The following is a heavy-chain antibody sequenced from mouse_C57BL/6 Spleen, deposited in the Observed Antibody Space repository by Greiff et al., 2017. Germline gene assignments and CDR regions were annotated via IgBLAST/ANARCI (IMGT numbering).Heavy chain of an antibody. Sequence: VQLQQSGPGLVKPSQSLSLTCSVTGYSITSGYYWNWIRQFPGNKLEWMGYISYDGSNNYNPSLKNRISITRDTSKNQFFLKLNSVTTEDTATYYCARDLSYWGQGTTLTVSS. J-gene: IGHJ2*01. D-gene: IGHD1-1*01. CDR3: ARDLSY. V-gene: IGHV3-6*01. CDR2: ISYDGSN. CDR1: GYSITSGYY.